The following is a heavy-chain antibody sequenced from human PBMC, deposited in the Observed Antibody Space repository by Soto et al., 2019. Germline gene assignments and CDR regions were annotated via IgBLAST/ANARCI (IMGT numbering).Heavy chain of an antibody. CDR1: GYTFTNYG. CDR3: AGVPDPTYFDY. V-gene: IGHV1-18*01. CDR2: INVYNGKT. J-gene: IGHJ4*02. Sequence: QVQLVQSGGEVAKPGASVKVSCKASGYTFTNYGINWVRQAPGLGLEWMGWINVYNGKTNYAQKFQARVAMTTDTSTTSVYIELRSLRSDDTAVYYCAGVPDPTYFDYWGQGTLVIVSS.